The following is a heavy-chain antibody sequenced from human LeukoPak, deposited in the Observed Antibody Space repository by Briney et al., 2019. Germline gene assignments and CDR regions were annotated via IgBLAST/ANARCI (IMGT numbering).Heavy chain of an antibody. CDR2: INHSGST. J-gene: IGHJ6*02. Sequence: SETLSLTCAVYGGSFSGYYWSWIRQPPGKGLEWIGEINHSGSTNYNPSLKSRVTISVDTSKNQFSLKLSSVTAADTAVYYCARGPLLPTYYYYYGMDVWGQGTTVTVSS. CDR1: GGSFSGYY. D-gene: IGHD3-10*01. CDR3: ARGPLLPTYYYYYGMDV. V-gene: IGHV4-34*01.